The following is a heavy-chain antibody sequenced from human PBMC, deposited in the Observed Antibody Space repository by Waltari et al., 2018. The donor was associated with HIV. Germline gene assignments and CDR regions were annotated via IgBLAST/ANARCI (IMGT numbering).Heavy chain of an antibody. CDR3: AKVREKQLWLRNWDFDL. CDR1: GFTFSSYE. Sequence: EVKLVESGGGLVQPGGSVRLSCAASGFTFSSYEMNWVRQAPGKGLVWISYISSSVSSIYYADSVKDRFTISRDNGKKSLYLQMNNLRAEDTAVYYCAKVREKQLWLRNWDFDLWGRGTLVTVSS. D-gene: IGHD5-18*01. CDR2: ISSSVSSI. J-gene: IGHJ2*01. V-gene: IGHV3-48*03.